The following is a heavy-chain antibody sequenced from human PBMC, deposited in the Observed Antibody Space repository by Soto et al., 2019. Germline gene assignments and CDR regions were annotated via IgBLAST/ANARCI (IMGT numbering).Heavy chain of an antibody. CDR2: IYPGDSDT. CDR1: GYSFTSYW. Sequence: PGESLKISCKGSGYSFTSYWIGWVRQMPGKGLEWMGIIYPGDSDTRYSPSFQGQVTISADKSISTAYLQWSSLKASDTAMYYCARLFPEYSSSADYYYYYYYMDVWGKGTTVTVSS. CDR3: ARLFPEYSSSADYYYYYYYMDV. V-gene: IGHV5-51*01. J-gene: IGHJ6*03. D-gene: IGHD6-6*01.